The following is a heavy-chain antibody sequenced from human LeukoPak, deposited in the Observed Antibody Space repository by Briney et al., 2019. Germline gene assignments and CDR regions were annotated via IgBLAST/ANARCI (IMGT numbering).Heavy chain of an antibody. CDR3: AKDMTTVTTFPYY. CDR1: GFTFSSYA. CDR2: ISGSGGST. D-gene: IGHD4-17*01. V-gene: IGHV3-23*01. Sequence: GGSLRLSCAASGFTFSSYAMSWVRQAPGKGLEWVSAISGSGGSTYYADSVRGRFTISRDNPKNTLYLQMNSLRAEDTAVYYCAKDMTTVTTFPYYWGQGTLVTVSS. J-gene: IGHJ4*02.